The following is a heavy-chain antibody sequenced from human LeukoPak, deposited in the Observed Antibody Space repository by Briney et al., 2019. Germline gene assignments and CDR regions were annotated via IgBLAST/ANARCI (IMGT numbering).Heavy chain of an antibody. V-gene: IGHV3-9*01. CDR1: GFTFEDYA. Sequence: GGSLRLTCAASGFTFEDYAMHWVRQAPGKGLEWVSGISWNSGSIGYADSVKGRFTISRDSSKNTLFLQMNRLRPEDAAVYYCAKAPVTTCRGAYCYPFDYWGQGTLVTVSS. CDR3: AKAPVTTCRGAYCYPFDY. CDR2: ISWNSGSI. D-gene: IGHD2-21*01. J-gene: IGHJ4*02.